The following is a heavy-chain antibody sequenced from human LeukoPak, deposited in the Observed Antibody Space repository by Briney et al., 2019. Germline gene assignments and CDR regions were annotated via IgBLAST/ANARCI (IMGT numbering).Heavy chain of an antibody. J-gene: IGHJ4*02. CDR3: ARAQYCSRGNCYDLDY. CDR1: GYTFTSFA. CDR2: ISANNPNT. D-gene: IGHD2-15*01. V-gene: IGHV1-18*01. Sequence: GASVKVSCKASGYTFTSFAISWVLQAPGQGLEWMGWISANNPNTDYAPKFQGRVTMTTDTSTSTAYMELRSLRSDDTAVFYCARAQYCSRGNCYDLDYWGQGTLVTVSS.